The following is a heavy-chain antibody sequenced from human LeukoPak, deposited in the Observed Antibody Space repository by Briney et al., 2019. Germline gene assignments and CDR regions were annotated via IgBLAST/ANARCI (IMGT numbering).Heavy chain of an antibody. CDR1: GGSISSGGYY. Sequence: PSETLSLTCTVSGGSISSGGYYWSWIRQHPGKGLEWIGYIYYSGSTYYNPTLKSRVTISVDASKNQLSLKLRSVTAADTPVYYCARGETSSSWIVSYFDYWGQGTLVTVSS. V-gene: IGHV4-31*03. J-gene: IGHJ4*02. CDR2: IYYSGST. D-gene: IGHD6-13*01. CDR3: ARGETSSSWIVSYFDY.